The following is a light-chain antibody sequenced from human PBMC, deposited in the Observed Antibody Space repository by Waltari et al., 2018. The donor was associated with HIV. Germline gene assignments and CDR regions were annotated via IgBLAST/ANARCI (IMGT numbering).Light chain of an antibody. V-gene: IGLV3-25*03. Sequence: SYELTQPPSVSVSPGQTARITCSGDALPKRYAYWYQQKPGQAPVLVIYKDSERPSGIPDRFSGSSSGTTVTLTISGVQAEDAADYYCQSADSSGTYRVFGGGTKLTVL. CDR1: ALPKRY. CDR3: QSADSSGTYRV. J-gene: IGLJ3*02. CDR2: KDS.